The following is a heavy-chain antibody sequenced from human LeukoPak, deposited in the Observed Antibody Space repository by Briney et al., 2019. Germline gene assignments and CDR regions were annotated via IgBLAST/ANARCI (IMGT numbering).Heavy chain of an antibody. CDR1: GYTFTGYY. CDR3: AREIYPLDYYDSSGYYY. D-gene: IGHD3-22*01. CDR2: INPNSGGT. J-gene: IGHJ4*02. Sequence: EASVKVFCKASGYTFTGYYMHWVRQAPGQGLEWMGWINPNSGGTNYAQKFQGRVTMTRDTSISTAYMELSRLRSDDTAVYYCAREIYPLDYYDSSGYYYWGQGTLVTVSS. V-gene: IGHV1-2*02.